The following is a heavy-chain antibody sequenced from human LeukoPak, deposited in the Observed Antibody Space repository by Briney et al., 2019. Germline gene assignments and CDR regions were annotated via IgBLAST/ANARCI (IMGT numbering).Heavy chain of an antibody. CDR1: GYTFTAYY. Sequence: ASVKVSCKASGYTFTAYYMNWVRQAPGQGLEWMGWINPNSGGTNYAQKFQGRVTMTRDTSISTAYMELSRLRFDDAAVYYCARGNYDFWSGRYPDSWGQGTLVTVSS. V-gene: IGHV1-2*02. CDR3: ARGNYDFWSGRYPDS. D-gene: IGHD3-3*01. J-gene: IGHJ5*01. CDR2: INPNSGGT.